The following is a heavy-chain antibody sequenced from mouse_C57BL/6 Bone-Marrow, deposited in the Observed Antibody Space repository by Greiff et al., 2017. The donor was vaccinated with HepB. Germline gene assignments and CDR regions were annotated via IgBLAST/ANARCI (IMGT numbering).Heavy chain of an antibody. D-gene: IGHD1-1*01. CDR3: ARGGNPGQYCGSTHWYCGV. CDR1: GYTFTSYW. Sequence: QVQLQQPGAELVKPGASVKMSCKASGYTFTSYWITWVKQRPGQGLEWIGDIYPGSGSTNYNEKFKSKATLTVDTSSSTAYMQLSSLTSEDSAVYYCARGGNPGQYCGSTHWYCGVWGTGTTVTVPT. CDR2: IYPGSGST. J-gene: IGHJ1*03. V-gene: IGHV1-55*01.